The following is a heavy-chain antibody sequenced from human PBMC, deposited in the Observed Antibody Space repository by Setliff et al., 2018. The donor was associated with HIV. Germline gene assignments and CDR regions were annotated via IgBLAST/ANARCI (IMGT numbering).Heavy chain of an antibody. D-gene: IGHD6-13*01. Sequence: GSLRLSCAASGISFSSYWMHWVRQAPGEGLVWVSRINTDGSRTTYADSVKGRFTISRDNAKNTLYLQMNSLRAEDTAVYYCARGDYSSRYDYWGQGTLVTVSS. V-gene: IGHV3-74*01. CDR3: ARGDYSSRYDY. CDR1: GISFSSYW. J-gene: IGHJ4*02. CDR2: INTDGSRT.